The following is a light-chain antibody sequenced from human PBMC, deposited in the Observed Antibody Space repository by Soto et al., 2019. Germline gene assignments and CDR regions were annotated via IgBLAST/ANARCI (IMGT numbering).Light chain of an antibody. Sequence: VMTQSPATLSVSPGERVTLSCRASQSVRSNLAWYQQKPGQSPRLLIYGASTRATGIPARFSGSGSGTEFTLTISSLQSEDFAVYYCQQYNNWPRTFGQGTKVDI. J-gene: IGKJ1*01. CDR2: GAS. V-gene: IGKV3-15*01. CDR1: QSVRSN. CDR3: QQYNNWPRT.